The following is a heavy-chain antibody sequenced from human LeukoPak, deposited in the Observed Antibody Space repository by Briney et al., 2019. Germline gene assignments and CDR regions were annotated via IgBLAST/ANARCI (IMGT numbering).Heavy chain of an antibody. V-gene: IGHV3-48*01. CDR2: INGGSSPI. D-gene: IGHD3-22*01. Sequence: GGSLRLSCAASGFTFSRDSMNWVRQAPGKGLEWVSYINGGSSPIYYADSVKGRFTISRDNAKNSLYLQMNSLRTEDTALYYCAKGALYDSSGYHLDYWGQGTLVTVSS. J-gene: IGHJ4*02. CDR1: GFTFSRDS. CDR3: AKGALYDSSGYHLDY.